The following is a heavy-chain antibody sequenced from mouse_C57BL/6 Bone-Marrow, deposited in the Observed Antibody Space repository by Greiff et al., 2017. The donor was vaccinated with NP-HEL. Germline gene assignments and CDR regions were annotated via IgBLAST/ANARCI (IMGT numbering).Heavy chain of an antibody. CDR2: IYPRSGNT. D-gene: IGHD2-3*01. V-gene: IGHV1-81*01. CDR3: ARRPYYDCYYSWFAY. CDR1: GYTFTSYG. J-gene: IGHJ3*01. Sequence: QVQLQQSGAELARPGASVKLSCKASGYTFTSYGISWVKQRTGQGLEWIGEIYPRSGNTYYNEKFKGKATLTADKSSSTAYMELRSLTSEDSAVYLCARRPYYDCYYSWFAYWRQETLVTVSA.